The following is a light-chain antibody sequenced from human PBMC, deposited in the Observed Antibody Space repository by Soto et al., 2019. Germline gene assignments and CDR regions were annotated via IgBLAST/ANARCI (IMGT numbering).Light chain of an antibody. CDR3: AAWDDRLNGRV. CDR1: SSNIGNNA. CDR2: YDD. J-gene: IGLJ2*01. V-gene: IGLV1-36*01. Sequence: QSVLTQPPSVSEAPRQRVTISCSGSSSNIGNNAVNWYQQLPGKAPKLLIYYDDLLPSGVSDRFSGSKSGTSASLAISGLQSEDEADYYCAAWDDRLNGRVFGGGTKLTV.